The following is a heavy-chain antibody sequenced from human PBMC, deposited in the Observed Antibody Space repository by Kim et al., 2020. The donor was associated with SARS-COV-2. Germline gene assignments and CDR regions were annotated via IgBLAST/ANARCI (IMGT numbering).Heavy chain of an antibody. D-gene: IGHD4-17*01. CDR2: NT. J-gene: IGHJ3*02. Sequence: NTNYAQKFQERVTITRDMSTSTAYMELSSLRSEDTAVYYCAALRDDAFDIWGQGTMVTVSS. CDR3: AALRDDAFDI. V-gene: IGHV1-58*01.